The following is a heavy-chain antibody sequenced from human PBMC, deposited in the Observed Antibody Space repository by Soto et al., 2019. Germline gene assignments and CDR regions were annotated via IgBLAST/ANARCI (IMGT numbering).Heavy chain of an antibody. J-gene: IGHJ4*02. Sequence: QPGGSLRLSCAASGFTFSSYAMSWVRQAPGKGLEWVSAISGSGGSTYYADSVKGRFTISKDNSKNTLYLQMNSLRAEATAVYYCAKDGHDILTGYYWEYFDYWGQGTLVTVSS. CDR1: GFTFSSYA. CDR3: AKDGHDILTGYYWEYFDY. CDR2: ISGSGGST. V-gene: IGHV3-23*01. D-gene: IGHD3-9*01.